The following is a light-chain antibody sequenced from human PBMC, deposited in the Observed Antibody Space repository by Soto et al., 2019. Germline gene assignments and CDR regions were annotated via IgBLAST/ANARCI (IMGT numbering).Light chain of an antibody. CDR2: GAS. CDR3: QHYDNTPPSVT. V-gene: IGKV3-20*01. Sequence: ETVLTQSPATVSLSPGDRATLSCRASQSVSSDYLVWYQQKPGQAPRLLIYGASRRATGIPDRFSGGGSGTDFILTISRLEPEDFAVYYCQHYDNTPPSVTFGPGTKVDIK. J-gene: IGKJ3*01. CDR1: QSVSSDY.